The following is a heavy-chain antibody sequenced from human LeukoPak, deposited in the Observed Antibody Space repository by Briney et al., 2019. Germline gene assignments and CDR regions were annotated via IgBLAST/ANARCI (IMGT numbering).Heavy chain of an antibody. Sequence: SETLSLTRTVSGGSISSYYSSWIRQPDGKAMEWIGRVYTSGSTNYNPSLKSRVTMSVDTSKNQFSLKLSSVTAADTAVYYCARGQWELQPFDYWGQGTLVTVSS. CDR1: GGSISSYY. CDR2: VYTSGST. D-gene: IGHD1-26*01. CDR3: ARGQWELQPFDY. V-gene: IGHV4-4*07. J-gene: IGHJ4*02.